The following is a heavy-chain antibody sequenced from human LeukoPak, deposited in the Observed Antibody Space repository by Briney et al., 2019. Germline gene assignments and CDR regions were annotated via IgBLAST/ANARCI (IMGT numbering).Heavy chain of an antibody. Sequence: PGRSLRLSCAASGFTFSSYAMHWVRQAPGKGLEWVAVISYDGSNKYYADSVKGRFTISRDNSKNTLYLQMNSLRAEDTAVYYCAKVGYDILTRLGGNYYYYMDVWGKGTTVTVSS. CDR2: ISYDGSNK. CDR1: GFTFSSYA. V-gene: IGHV3-30*07. CDR3: AKVGYDILTRLGGNYYYYMDV. J-gene: IGHJ6*03. D-gene: IGHD3-9*01.